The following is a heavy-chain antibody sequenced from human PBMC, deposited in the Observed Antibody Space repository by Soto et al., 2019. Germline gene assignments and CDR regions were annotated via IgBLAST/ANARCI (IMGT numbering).Heavy chain of an antibody. CDR2: ISSSGSTI. CDR3: ARVRSIQLWLRAMDV. CDR1: GFTFSDYY. J-gene: IGHJ6*04. V-gene: IGHV3-11*01. D-gene: IGHD5-18*01. Sequence: GGSLRLSCAASGFTFSDYYMSWIRQAPGKGLEWVSYISSSGSTIYYADSVKGRFTIFRDNAKNSLYLQMNSLRAEDTAVYYCARVRSIQLWLRAMDVWGKGTTVTVSS.